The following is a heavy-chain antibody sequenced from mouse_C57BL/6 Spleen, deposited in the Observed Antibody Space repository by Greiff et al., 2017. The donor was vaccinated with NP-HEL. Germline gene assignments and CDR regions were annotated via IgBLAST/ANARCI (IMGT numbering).Heavy chain of an antibody. V-gene: IGHV5-16*01. J-gene: IGHJ1*03. Sequence: GKLVESEGGLVQPGSSMKLSCTASGFTFSDYYMAWVRQVPEKGLEWVANINYDGSSTYYLDSLKSRFIISRDNAKNILYLQMSSLKSEDTATYYCARGGDDWYFDVWGTGTTVTVSS. CDR1: GFTFSDYY. CDR2: INYDGSST. CDR3: ARGGDDWYFDV. D-gene: IGHD3-3*01.